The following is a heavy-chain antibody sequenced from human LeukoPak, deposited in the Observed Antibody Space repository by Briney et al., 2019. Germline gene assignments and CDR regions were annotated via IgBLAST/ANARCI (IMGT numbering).Heavy chain of an antibody. J-gene: IGHJ4*02. Sequence: GGSLRLSCAASGFIFSSYEMNWVRQAPGKGLEWVSYISSSGSTIYYADSVKGRFTISGDNAKNSLYLQMNSLRAEDTAVYYCARVGDCSSTSCYFYFDYWGQGTLVTVSS. CDR2: ISSSGSTI. V-gene: IGHV3-48*03. CDR1: GFIFSSYE. D-gene: IGHD2-2*01. CDR3: ARVGDCSSTSCYFYFDY.